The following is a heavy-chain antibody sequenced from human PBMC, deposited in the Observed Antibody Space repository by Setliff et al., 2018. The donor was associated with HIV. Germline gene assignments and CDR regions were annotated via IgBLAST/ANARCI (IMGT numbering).Heavy chain of an antibody. CDR3: AENRSPSIFSAPTNAFDI. CDR2: IIPIFGKT. CDR1: GGTFSTYS. V-gene: IGHV1-69*06. D-gene: IGHD3-9*01. Sequence: SVKVSCKGLGGTFSTYSLSWVRQAPGQGLEWMGGIIPIFGKTNYAQKFQGRVTITADKSTTTAFMDLSGLRSEDTAVYYCAENRSPSIFSAPTNAFDIWGQGTMVTVSS. J-gene: IGHJ3*02.